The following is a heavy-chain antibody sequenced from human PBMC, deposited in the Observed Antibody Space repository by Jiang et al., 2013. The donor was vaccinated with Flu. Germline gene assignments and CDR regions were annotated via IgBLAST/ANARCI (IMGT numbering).Heavy chain of an antibody. CDR3: ARDPLYTDYASHNWFDP. CDR1: GYTFINYA. CDR2: INAGKGNT. D-gene: IGHD4-17*01. Sequence: SGAEVKKPGPSVKVSCKASGYTFINYAIHWVRQAPGQRLEWMGWINAGKGNTEYSQKFQGRVTITRDTSANTAYMELSSLRSEDTAVYYCARDPLYTDYASHNWFDPWGQGTLVIVSS. J-gene: IGHJ5*02. V-gene: IGHV1-3*01.